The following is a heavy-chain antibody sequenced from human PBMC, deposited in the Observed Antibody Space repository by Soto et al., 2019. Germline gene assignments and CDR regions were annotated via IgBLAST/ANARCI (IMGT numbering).Heavy chain of an antibody. V-gene: IGHV1-3*01. D-gene: IGHD3-22*01. CDR3: ARSSGYYYVAY. Sequence: ASVKVSCKASGYTFTSYAMHWVRQAPGQRLEWMGWINAGNGNTKYSQRFQGRVTITRDTSASTAYMELTSLRSEDTAVYYCARSSGYYYVAYWGQGTLVTVSS. CDR2: INAGNGNT. CDR1: GYTFTSYA. J-gene: IGHJ4*02.